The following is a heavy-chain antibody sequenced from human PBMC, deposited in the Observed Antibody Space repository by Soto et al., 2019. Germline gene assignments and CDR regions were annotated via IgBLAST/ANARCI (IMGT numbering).Heavy chain of an antibody. J-gene: IGHJ6*04. CDR3: ERSSPYFYYGMDV. CDR2: IHHLDSSV. V-gene: IGHV5-10-1*01. Sequence: PGESLKISCKTSGYTFTSYWISWVRQVPGQGLEWLGRIHHLDSSVNYNPSFQVHVTISGDKSISTAYLQWGSLKASDTAIYFCERSSPYFYYGMDVWGKGTTVNVSS. CDR1: GYTFTSYW.